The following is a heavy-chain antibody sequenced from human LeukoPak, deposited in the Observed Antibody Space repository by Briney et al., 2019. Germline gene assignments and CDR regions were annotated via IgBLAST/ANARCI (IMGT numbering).Heavy chain of an antibody. CDR1: GFTFSSCE. J-gene: IGHJ4*02. V-gene: IGHV3-48*03. CDR2: ISSSGSPI. CDR3: AKGFSWIDY. Sequence: GGSLRLSCAASGFTFSSCEMNWVRQAPGKGLEWVSYISSSGSPIYYADSVKGRFTISRDNSKNTLYLQMNSLRAEDTAVYYCAKGFSWIDYWGQGTLVTVSS. D-gene: IGHD6-13*01.